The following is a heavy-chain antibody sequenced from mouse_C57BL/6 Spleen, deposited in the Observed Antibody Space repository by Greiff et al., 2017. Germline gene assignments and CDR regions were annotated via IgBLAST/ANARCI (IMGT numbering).Heavy chain of an antibody. V-gene: IGHV1-26*01. CDR1: GYTFTDYY. CDR3: ARWYDYDGAWFAY. D-gene: IGHD2-4*01. Sequence: EVLLQQSGPELAKPGASVKISCKASGYTFTDYYMNWVKQSHGKSLEWIGDINPNNGGTSYNQKFKGKATLTVDKSSSTAYMELRSLASEDSAVYYCARWYDYDGAWFAYWGQGTLVTVSA. J-gene: IGHJ3*01. CDR2: INPNNGGT.